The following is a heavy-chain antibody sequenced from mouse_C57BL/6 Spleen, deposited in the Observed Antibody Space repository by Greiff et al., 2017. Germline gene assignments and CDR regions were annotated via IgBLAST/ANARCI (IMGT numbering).Heavy chain of an antibody. Sequence: EVQLQQSGPELVKPGASVKISCKASGYSFTDYNMNWVKQSNGKSLEWIGVINPNYGTTSYNQKFKGKATLTVDQSSSTAYMQLNSLTSEDSAVCYGASPLGYGSSHAWFAYWGQGTLVTVSA. V-gene: IGHV1-39*01. J-gene: IGHJ3*01. CDR3: ASPLGYGSSHAWFAY. CDR2: INPNYGTT. D-gene: IGHD1-1*01. CDR1: GYSFTDYN.